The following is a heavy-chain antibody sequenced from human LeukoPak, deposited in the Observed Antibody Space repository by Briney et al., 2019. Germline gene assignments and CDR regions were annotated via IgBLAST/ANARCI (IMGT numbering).Heavy chain of an antibody. CDR3: ARWTVSSSCLGGN. J-gene: IGHJ4*02. V-gene: IGHV3-23*01. Sequence: GGSLRLSCADSGFTFSSNWMHWVRQAPGKGLEWVSAISGSGGSTYYADSVKGRFTISRDNSKNSLYLQMNSLRAEDTAVYYCARWTVSSSCLGGNWGQGTLVTVSS. CDR1: GFTFSSNW. D-gene: IGHD6-13*01. CDR2: ISGSGGST.